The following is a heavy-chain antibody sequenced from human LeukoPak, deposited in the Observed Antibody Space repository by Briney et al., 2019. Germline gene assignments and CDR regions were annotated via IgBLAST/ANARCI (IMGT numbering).Heavy chain of an antibody. CDR2: IIPIFATA. J-gene: IGHJ6*02. Sequence: ASVKVSCKASGGTFSSYAISWVRQAPGQGLEWMGGIIPIFATANYAQKFQGRVTITADESTSTAYMELSSLRSEDTAVYYCARTDWLRLGGSFYYYGMDVWGQGTTVTVSS. CDR1: GGTFSSYA. CDR3: ARTDWLRLGGSFYYYGMDV. D-gene: IGHD5-12*01. V-gene: IGHV1-69*13.